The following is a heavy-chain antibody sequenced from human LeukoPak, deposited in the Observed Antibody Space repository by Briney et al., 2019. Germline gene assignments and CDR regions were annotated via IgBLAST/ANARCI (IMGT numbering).Heavy chain of an antibody. J-gene: IGHJ4*02. D-gene: IGHD2-2*01. CDR3: ATHCSSSSCYDS. CDR1: GFTFRTYG. Sequence: GGSLRLSCTASGFTFRTYGFHWVRQAPGKGLEWVAVIWSDGSNKYFADSVKGRFIISRDNPKNTLYLQMNSLRAEDTAVYYCATHCSSSSCYDSWGQGTLVTVSS. CDR2: IWSDGSNK. V-gene: IGHV3-33*01.